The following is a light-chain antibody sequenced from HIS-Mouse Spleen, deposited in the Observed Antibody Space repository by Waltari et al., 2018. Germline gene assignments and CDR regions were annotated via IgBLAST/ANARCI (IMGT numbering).Light chain of an antibody. CDR3: YSTDSSGNHRV. J-gene: IGLJ2*01. Sequence: SYELTPPPSVSVSPGQTARIPCPGDALPNTYAYWYQQKSGQAPVLVLYEDSKRPSGIPERFSGSSSGTMATLTISGAQVEDEADYYCYSTDSSGNHRVFGGGTKLTVL. CDR2: EDS. CDR1: ALPNTY. V-gene: IGLV3-10*01.